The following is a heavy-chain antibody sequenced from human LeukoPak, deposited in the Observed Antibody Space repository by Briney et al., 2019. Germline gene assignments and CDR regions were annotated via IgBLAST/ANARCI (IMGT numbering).Heavy chain of an antibody. J-gene: IGHJ4*02. Sequence: PGGSLRLSCAASGFTFSSYNMNWVRQAPGKGLEWVSSISSSSGYIYYADSVKGRFTISRDNAKNSLYLQMNSLKAGDTAVYYCARDRYYYDSRGYSLDYWGQGTLVTVSS. CDR3: ARDRYYYDSRGYSLDY. CDR2: ISSSSGYI. D-gene: IGHD3-22*01. CDR1: GFTFSSYN. V-gene: IGHV3-21*01.